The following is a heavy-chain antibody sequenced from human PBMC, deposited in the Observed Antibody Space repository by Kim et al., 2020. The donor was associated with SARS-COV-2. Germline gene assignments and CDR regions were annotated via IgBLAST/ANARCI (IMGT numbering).Heavy chain of an antibody. D-gene: IGHD5-18*01. CDR3: AREGSGYGYVYYYYGMDV. V-gene: IGHV3-48*02. J-gene: IGHJ6*02. Sequence: GRFTSSRDNAKNALYLQMNSLRDEDTAVYYCAREGSGYGYVYYYYGMDVWGQGTTVTVTS.